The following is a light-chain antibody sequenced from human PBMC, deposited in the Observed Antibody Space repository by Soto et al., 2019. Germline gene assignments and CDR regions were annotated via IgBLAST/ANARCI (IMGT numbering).Light chain of an antibody. J-gene: IGKJ1*01. V-gene: IGKV3-11*01. Sequence: IVWTQSPGTLSLSPGERATLSCRASQSFRSLLAWYQQKPGQAPRLLIYDASNRATGIPPRFSGSGSGTDFTLTISSLEPEDSAVYYCQQRHMWPITFGQGTRVDIK. CDR1: QSFRSL. CDR2: DAS. CDR3: QQRHMWPIT.